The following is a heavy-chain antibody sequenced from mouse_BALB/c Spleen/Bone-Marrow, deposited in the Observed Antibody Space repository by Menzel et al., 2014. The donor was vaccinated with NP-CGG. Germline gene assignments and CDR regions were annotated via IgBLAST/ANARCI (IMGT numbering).Heavy chain of an antibody. CDR3: ARGELPYYFDY. CDR2: IYPGDGST. V-gene: IGHV1S56*01. Sequence: HLQPPGPELVKPGASVKMSCKASGYTFTSYYIHWVKQRPGQGLEWIGWIYPGDGSTKYNEKFKGKTTLTADKSSSTAYMLLSSLTSEDSAIYFCARGELPYYFDYWGQGTTLTVSS. CDR1: GYTFTSYY. J-gene: IGHJ2*01.